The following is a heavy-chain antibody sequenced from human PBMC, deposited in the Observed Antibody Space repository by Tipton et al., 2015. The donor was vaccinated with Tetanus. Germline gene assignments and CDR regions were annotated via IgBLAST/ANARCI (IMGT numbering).Heavy chain of an antibody. D-gene: IGHD2-21*02. CDR2: ISWNSGSI. CDR1: GFTFDDYA. V-gene: IGHV3-9*01. Sequence: SLRLPCAASGFTFDDYALHWVRQAPGKGLEWVSGISWNSGSIGYADSVKGRLTISRDNAKNSLYLQMNSLRAEDTALYYCAKDTGVTPHYGMDVWGQGTTVTVSS. CDR3: AKDTGVTPHYGMDV. J-gene: IGHJ6*02.